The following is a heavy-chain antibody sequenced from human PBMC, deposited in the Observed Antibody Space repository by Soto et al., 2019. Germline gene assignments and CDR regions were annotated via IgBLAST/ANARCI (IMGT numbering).Heavy chain of an antibody. CDR1: GGSFSNYI. D-gene: IGHD6-19*01. CDR3: ARGLFGQQWLVGFDT. V-gene: IGHV1-69*01. J-gene: IGHJ4*02. CDR2: TIPMFATA. Sequence: QVHLVQSGAEVKQPGSSVKVSCKASGGSFSNYIFAWVRQAPGQGLEWMGGTIPMFATAQYAQKLQGRVTITADSSTSTVYMDLTSLTSDDTAVYYCARGLFGQQWLVGFDTWGQGTLVTVSS.